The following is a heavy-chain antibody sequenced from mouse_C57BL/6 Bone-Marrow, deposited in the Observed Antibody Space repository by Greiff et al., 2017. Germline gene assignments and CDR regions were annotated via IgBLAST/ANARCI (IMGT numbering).Heavy chain of an antibody. J-gene: IGHJ3*01. V-gene: IGHV1-81*01. CDR2: IYPRSGNT. CDR3: ARSEGTYYYGSSYVAY. Sequence: QVQLQQSGAELARPGASVKLSCKASGYTFTSYGISWVKQRPGQGLEWIGEIYPRSGNTYYNEKFKGKATLTADKSSSTAYMELRSLTSEDSAVYFCARSEGTYYYGSSYVAYWGQGTLVTVSA. CDR1: GYTFTSYG. D-gene: IGHD1-1*01.